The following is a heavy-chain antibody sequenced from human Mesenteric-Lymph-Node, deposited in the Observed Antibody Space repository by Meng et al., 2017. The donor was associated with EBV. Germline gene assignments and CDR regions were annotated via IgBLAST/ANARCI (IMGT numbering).Heavy chain of an antibody. J-gene: IGHJ4*02. Sequence: QVQLQESGPGLVKPSQTLSLICTVSGGSISTGGYYWSWIRQTPGKGLEWIGNIYFSGSTHYNPSLKSRVTTSVDKSKNQFSLNLSSVTAADTAVYFCAARDNGHYSFDFWGQGTLVTVSS. CDR2: IYFSGST. D-gene: IGHD4-11*01. V-gene: IGHV4-31*09. CDR3: AARDNGHYSFDF. CDR1: GGSISTGGYY.